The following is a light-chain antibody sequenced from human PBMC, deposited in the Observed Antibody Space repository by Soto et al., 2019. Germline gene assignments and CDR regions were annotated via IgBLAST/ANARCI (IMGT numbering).Light chain of an antibody. CDR2: EVS. CDR3: SSYAGSNIDV. Sequence: QSALTQPPSASGSPGQSVTISCTGTSSDVGGYTYVSWYQQHPGKAPKLMIYEVSKRPSGVPDRFSGSKSGNTASLTVSGLQAEDEADYFCSSYAGSNIDVFGTGTKVTV. V-gene: IGLV2-8*01. J-gene: IGLJ1*01. CDR1: SSDVGGYTY.